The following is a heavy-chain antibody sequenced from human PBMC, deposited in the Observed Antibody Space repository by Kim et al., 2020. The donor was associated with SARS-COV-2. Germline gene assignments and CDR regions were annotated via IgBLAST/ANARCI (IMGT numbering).Heavy chain of an antibody. CDR1: GFTFTNAW. CDR3: TTEISGSGNFDY. J-gene: IGHJ4*02. D-gene: IGHD1-26*01. Sequence: GGSLRLSCAASGFTFTNAWMSWVRQAPGKGLEWVGRIKSKTDGGTTDYAAPVKGRFTISRDDSKNTLYLQMNSLKTEDTAVYYCTTEISGSGNFDYWGQGTLVTVSS. CDR2: IKSKTDGGTT. V-gene: IGHV3-15*01.